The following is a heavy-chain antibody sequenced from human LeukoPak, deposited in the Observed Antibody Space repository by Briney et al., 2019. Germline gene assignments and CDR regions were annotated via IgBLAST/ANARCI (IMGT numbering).Heavy chain of an antibody. CDR2: IYDSGST. CDR1: GGSISSYY. V-gene: IGHV4-59*01. Sequence: SETLSLTCTVSGGSISSYYWNWIRQPPGKGLEWIGYIYDSGSTKYNPSLKSRVTISVDRSKNQFFLMLNSVTAADTAVYYCARVPSRYDILTGYYPWAGMVVWGQGTTVTVSS. J-gene: IGHJ6*02. CDR3: ARVPSRYDILTGYYPWAGMVV. D-gene: IGHD3-9*01.